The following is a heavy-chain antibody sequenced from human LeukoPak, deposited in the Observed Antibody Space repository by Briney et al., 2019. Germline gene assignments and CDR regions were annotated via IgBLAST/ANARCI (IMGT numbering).Heavy chain of an antibody. CDR2: IYYSGST. CDR3: ARPVPSRLGWFDP. CDR1: GGSISSGSYC. D-gene: IGHD1-1*01. V-gene: IGHV4-39*01. J-gene: IGHJ5*02. Sequence: SETLSLTCTVSGGSISSGSYCWSWIRQPAGKGLEWIGTIYYSGSTYYNPSLKSRVTISVDTSKNQFSLKLTSVTAADTAVYYCARPVPSRLGWFDPWGQGTLVTVSS.